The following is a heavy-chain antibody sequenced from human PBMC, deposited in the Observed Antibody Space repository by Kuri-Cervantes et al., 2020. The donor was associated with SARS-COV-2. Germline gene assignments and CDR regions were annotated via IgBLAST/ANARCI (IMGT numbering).Heavy chain of an antibody. CDR2: ISASGGTT. J-gene: IGHJ4*02. CDR3: AKFKIDYSNYGEFDY. D-gene: IGHD4-11*01. CDR1: GFIFSNYA. Sequence: LSLTCAASGFIFSNYAMIWVRQTPGEGLEWVSTISASGGTTYYADSVKGRFTISRDNSKNTLYLQMSSLRAEDTAVYYCAKFKIDYSNYGEFDYWGQGTLVTVSS. V-gene: IGHV3-23*01.